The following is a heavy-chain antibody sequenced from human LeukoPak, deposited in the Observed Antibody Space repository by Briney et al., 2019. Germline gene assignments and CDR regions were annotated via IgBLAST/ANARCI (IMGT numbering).Heavy chain of an antibody. J-gene: IGHJ5*02. V-gene: IGHV1-2*02. CDR2: INPKRGKT. CDR3: ARDRGVTLVRVHMGWLDT. CDR1: GYTFTGYY. D-gene: IGHD3-10*01. Sequence: SVNVSCKASGYTFTGYYMHGVQQAPGQERAWMGWINPKRGKTNYAQEFQGRVTMTRDTSISKAYLEMSRLISDDTAVYYCARDRGVTLVRVHMGWLDTWGQGTLVTVSS.